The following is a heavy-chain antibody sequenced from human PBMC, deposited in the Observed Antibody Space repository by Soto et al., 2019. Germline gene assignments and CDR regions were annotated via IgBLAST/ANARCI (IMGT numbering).Heavy chain of an antibody. CDR3: ARVWYYDSSGFPANWFDP. CDR1: GGSISSGSYY. J-gene: IGHJ5*02. CDR2: IYYSGST. Sequence: SETLSLTCTVSGGSISSGSYYWGWIRQPPGKGLEWIGYIYYSGSTNYNPSLKSRVTISVDTSKNQFSLKLSSVTAADTAVYYCARVWYYDSSGFPANWFDPWGQGTLVTVSS. D-gene: IGHD3-22*01. V-gene: IGHV4-61*01.